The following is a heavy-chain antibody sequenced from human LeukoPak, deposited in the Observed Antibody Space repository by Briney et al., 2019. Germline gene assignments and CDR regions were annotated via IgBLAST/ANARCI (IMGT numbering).Heavy chain of an antibody. V-gene: IGHV4-34*01. J-gene: IGHJ5*02. D-gene: IGHD6-19*01. CDR1: GGSFSGYY. CDR2: INHSGST. Sequence: ASETLSLTCAVYGGSFSGYYWSWIRQPPGKGLEWIGEINHSGSTNYNPSLKSRVTISVDTSKNQFSLKLSSVTAADTAVYYCARRRGPTIAVAGTDWFDPWGQGTLVTVSS. CDR3: ARRRGPTIAVAGTDWFDP.